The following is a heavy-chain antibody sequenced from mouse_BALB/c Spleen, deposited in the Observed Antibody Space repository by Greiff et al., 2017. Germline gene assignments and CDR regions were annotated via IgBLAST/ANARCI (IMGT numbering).Heavy chain of an antibody. Sequence: DVKLVESGGGLVKPGGSLKLSCAASGFTFSDYYMYWVRQTPEKRLEWVATISDGGSYTYSPDSVKGRFTISRANAKNNLYLQMSSLKSEDTAMYYCARDVDGYFDVWGAGTTVTVSS. CDR2: ISDGGSYT. J-gene: IGHJ1*01. V-gene: IGHV5-4*02. CDR1: GFTFSDYY. CDR3: ARDVDGYFDV.